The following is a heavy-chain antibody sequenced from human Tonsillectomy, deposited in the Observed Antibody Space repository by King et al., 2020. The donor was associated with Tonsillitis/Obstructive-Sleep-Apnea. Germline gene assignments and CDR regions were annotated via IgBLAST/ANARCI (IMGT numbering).Heavy chain of an antibody. V-gene: IGHV3-15*01. CDR1: GFTFSNAW. Sequence: VQLVESGGGLVKPGGSLRLSCAASGFTFSNAWMSWVRQAPGKGLEWVGRIKSKTDGGTTDYAAPVKGRFTISRDDSKNTLYLQMNSLKTEDTAVYYFTTRYCSSTSCYKFDYWGQGTLVTVSS. CDR3: TTRYCSSTSCYKFDY. D-gene: IGHD2-2*02. CDR2: IKSKTDGGTT. J-gene: IGHJ4*02.